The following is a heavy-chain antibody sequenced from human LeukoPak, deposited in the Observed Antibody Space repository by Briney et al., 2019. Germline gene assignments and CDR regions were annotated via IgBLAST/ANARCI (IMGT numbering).Heavy chain of an antibody. CDR1: GGTFSTSA. Sequence: GASVQVSCKPSGGTFSTSAITWVRQAPGQGLEWMGGIIPIFGTANYAQKFQGRVTITADESTSTAYMELSSLRSEDTAVYYCAREHIVVVTAIRHAFDIWGQGTMVTVSS. CDR3: AREHIVVVTAIRHAFDI. CDR2: IIPIFGTA. V-gene: IGHV1-69*01. D-gene: IGHD2-21*02. J-gene: IGHJ3*02.